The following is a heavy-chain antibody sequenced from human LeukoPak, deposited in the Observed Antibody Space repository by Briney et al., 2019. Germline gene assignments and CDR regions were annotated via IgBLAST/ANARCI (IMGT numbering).Heavy chain of an antibody. CDR1: GFTFSSYS. CDR2: ISSSSSYI. V-gene: IGHV3-21*01. Sequence: GGSLRLSCAASGFTFSSYSMNWVRQAPGKGLEWVSSISSSSSYIYYADSVKGGFTISRDNAKNSLYLQMNSLRAEDTAVYYCARDASYGDYRVSAFDIWGQGTMVTVSS. D-gene: IGHD4-17*01. J-gene: IGHJ3*02. CDR3: ARDASYGDYRVSAFDI.